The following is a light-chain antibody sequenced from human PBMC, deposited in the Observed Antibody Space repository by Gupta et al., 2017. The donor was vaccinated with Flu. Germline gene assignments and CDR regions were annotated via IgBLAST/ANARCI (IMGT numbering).Light chain of an antibody. CDR3: SARAGSNTLL. CDR1: SSDVGGYNY. J-gene: IGLJ2*01. CDR2: EVS. Sequence: QSALTQPPSASGSPGQSVTISCTGTSSDVGGYNYVSWYQQHPGKAHNLMIYEVSKRPSGVPDRFSGSKSGNTASLTVSELQAEDEADYYCSARAGSNTLLFGGGTKLTVL. V-gene: IGLV2-8*01.